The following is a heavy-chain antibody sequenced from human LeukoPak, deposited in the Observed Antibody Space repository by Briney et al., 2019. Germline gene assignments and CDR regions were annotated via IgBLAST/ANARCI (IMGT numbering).Heavy chain of an antibody. Sequence: QPGGSLRLSCAASGFTFSNYTMNWVRQAPGKGLEWVSSISGGGSNTYYADSVKGRFTISRDNSMSTLFLQMNSLRAEDTAVYYCATGYCSGDGCRKDYWGQGTLVTVSS. D-gene: IGHD2-15*01. CDR2: ISGGGSNT. CDR3: ATGYCSGDGCRKDY. J-gene: IGHJ4*02. CDR1: GFTFSNYT. V-gene: IGHV3-23*01.